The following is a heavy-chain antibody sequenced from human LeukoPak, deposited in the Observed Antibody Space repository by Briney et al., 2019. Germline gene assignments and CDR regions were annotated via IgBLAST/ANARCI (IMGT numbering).Heavy chain of an antibody. CDR3: ARRLRAGTYFYYYYMDV. CDR1: VYTFTSYD. CDR2: MNPNSCNT. V-gene: IGHV1-8*01. Sequence: ASVKVSCKASVYTFTSYDINWVRQATGQGLEWMGWMNPNSCNTGYAQKFQGRVTMTRNTSISTAYMELSSLRSEDTAVYYCARRLRAGTYFYYYYMDVWGKGTTVTISS. D-gene: IGHD1-1*01. J-gene: IGHJ6*03.